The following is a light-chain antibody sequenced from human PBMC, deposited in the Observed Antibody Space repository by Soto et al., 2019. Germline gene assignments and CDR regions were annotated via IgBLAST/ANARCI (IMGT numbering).Light chain of an antibody. CDR1: SSNIETNT. Sequence: QSVLTQPPSASGTPGQTVTISCSGSSSNIETNTVTWYQQLPGTAPKLLIYSDDQRHSGVPDRFSGSKSGTSASLAISGLQSEDEAVYYCSAWDDSLNGGGLFGGGTKLTVL. CDR2: SDD. V-gene: IGLV1-44*01. CDR3: SAWDDSLNGGGL. J-gene: IGLJ2*01.